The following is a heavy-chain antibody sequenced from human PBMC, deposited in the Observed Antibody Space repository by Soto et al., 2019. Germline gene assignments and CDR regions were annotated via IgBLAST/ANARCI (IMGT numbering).Heavy chain of an antibody. V-gene: IGHV4-4*07. CDR2: INTDGLS. J-gene: IGHJ6*02. Sequence: QVQLQESGPRLVKPSETLSLSCTVSGGSIKNYYWSWIRQSAGGGLEWMGRINTDGLSTYSPSFKSQLTMSLATSKNQVSLRLISVTAADTAVYFCARVPVAVAATEDYYGLDVWGQGTTVTVSS. CDR3: ARVPVAVAATEDYYGLDV. CDR1: GGSIKNYY. D-gene: IGHD2-15*01.